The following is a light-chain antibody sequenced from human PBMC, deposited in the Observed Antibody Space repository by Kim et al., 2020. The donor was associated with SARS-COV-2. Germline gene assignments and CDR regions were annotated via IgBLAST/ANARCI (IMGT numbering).Light chain of an antibody. CDR3: QAWDSSTEV. V-gene: IGLV3-1*01. Sequence: SYELTQPPSVSVSPGQTASITCSGDKLGDKYACWYQQKPGQSPVLVIYQDSKRPSGIPGRFSGSNSGNTATLTISGTQAMDEADYYCQAWDSSTEVFGGG. J-gene: IGLJ2*01. CDR2: QDS. CDR1: KLGDKY.